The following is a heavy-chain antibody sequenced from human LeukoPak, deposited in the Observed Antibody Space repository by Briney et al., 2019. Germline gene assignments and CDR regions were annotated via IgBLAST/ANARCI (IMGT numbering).Heavy chain of an antibody. J-gene: IGHJ3*02. CDR1: GFTFSSYG. V-gene: IGHV3-30*02. Sequence: GGSLRLSCAASGFTFSSYGMHWVRQAQGKGLEWVAFIRYDGSNKYYADSVKGRFTISGYNSKNTLYLQMNSLRAEDTAVYYCAKDYYDSSGYYYSHDLWYAFDIWGQGTMVTVSS. D-gene: IGHD3-22*01. CDR3: AKDYYDSSGYYYSHDLWYAFDI. CDR2: IRYDGSNK.